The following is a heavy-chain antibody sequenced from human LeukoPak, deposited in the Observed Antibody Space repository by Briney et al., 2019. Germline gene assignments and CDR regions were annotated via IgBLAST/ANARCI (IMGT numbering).Heavy chain of an antibody. V-gene: IGHV4-31*03. J-gene: IGHJ4*02. CDR1: GVSIRSGGYY. CDR3: ARGSGSYYL. Sequence: SETLSLTCSVSGVSIRSGGYYWTWIRQHPGKGLEWIGYMYYSGSTYYNPSLNSRITISADTSNTQFSLTLSSVTAADTAVYYCARGSGSYYLWGQGTLVTVSS. D-gene: IGHD3-10*01. CDR2: MYYSGST.